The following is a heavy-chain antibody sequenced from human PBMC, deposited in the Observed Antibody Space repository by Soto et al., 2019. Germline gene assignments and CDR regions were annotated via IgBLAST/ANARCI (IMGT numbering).Heavy chain of an antibody. CDR1: GFTFSNYA. V-gene: IGHV3-23*01. Sequence: PGGSLRLSCVASGFTFSNYAMSWVRQAPGKGLEWVSAISGSGGSTYYAVSAKGRFTASRDNSKNTLYLQMNSLSPEDTAVYYCAKERGYSLFDYWGQGTLVTVSS. D-gene: IGHD1-26*01. CDR3: AKERGYSLFDY. J-gene: IGHJ4*02. CDR2: ISGSGGST.